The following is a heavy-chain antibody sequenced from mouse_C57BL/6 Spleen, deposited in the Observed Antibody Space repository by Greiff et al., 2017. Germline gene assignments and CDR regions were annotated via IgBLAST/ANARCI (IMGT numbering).Heavy chain of an antibody. V-gene: IGHV1-50*01. CDR2: IDPSDSYT. J-gene: IGHJ1*03. CDR1: GYTFTSYW. Sequence: VQLQQPGAELVKPGASVKLSCKASGYTFTSYWMQWVKQRPGQGLEWIGEIDPSDSYTNYNQKFKGKATLTVDTSSSTAYMQLSSLTSADSAVYYCARERYFDVWGTGTTVTVSS. CDR3: ARERYFDV.